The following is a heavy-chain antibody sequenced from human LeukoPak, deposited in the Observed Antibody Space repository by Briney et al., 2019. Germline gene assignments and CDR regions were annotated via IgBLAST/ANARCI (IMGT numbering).Heavy chain of an antibody. CDR1: GFTFSSYS. J-gene: IGHJ4*02. V-gene: IGHV3-23*01. CDR2: ISGSGGST. D-gene: IGHD3-22*01. CDR3: ANQGGYGRYYYDSSLYFDY. Sequence: AGGSLRLSCAASGFTFSSYSMNWVRQAPGKGLEWVSAISGSGGSTYYADSVKGRFTISRDNSKNTLYLQMNSLRAEDTAVYYCANQGGYGRYYYDSSLYFDYWGQGTLVTVSS.